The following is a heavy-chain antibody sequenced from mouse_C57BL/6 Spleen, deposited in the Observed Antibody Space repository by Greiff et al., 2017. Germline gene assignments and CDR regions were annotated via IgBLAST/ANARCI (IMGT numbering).Heavy chain of an antibody. V-gene: IGHV10-1*01. CDR1: GFSFNTYA. Sequence: EVKLVESGGGLVQPNGSLKLSCAASGFSFNTYAMNWVRQAPGKGLEWVARIRSKSNNYATYYAGSVKDRFTISRDDSESMLYLQMNNLKTEDTAMYYCVRQNWYFDYWGQGTTLTVSS. J-gene: IGHJ2*01. CDR2: IRSKSNNYAT. CDR3: VRQNWYFDY. D-gene: IGHD4-1*01.